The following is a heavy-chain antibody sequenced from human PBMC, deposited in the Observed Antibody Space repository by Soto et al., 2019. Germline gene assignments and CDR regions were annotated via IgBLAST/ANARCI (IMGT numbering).Heavy chain of an antibody. CDR3: SRAGGRDYGDYPDGHDAFDI. CDR2: ISAYNGNT. V-gene: IGHV1-18*01. J-gene: IGHJ3*02. D-gene: IGHD4-17*01. CDR1: GYTFTSYG. Sequence: QVQLVQSGAEVKKPGASVKVSCKASGYTFTSYGISWVRQAPGQGLEWMGWISAYNGNTNYAQKLQGRVTMTTDTSTSTAYMELRSLRSDDTAVYFCSRAGGRDYGDYPDGHDAFDIWGQGTMVTVSS.